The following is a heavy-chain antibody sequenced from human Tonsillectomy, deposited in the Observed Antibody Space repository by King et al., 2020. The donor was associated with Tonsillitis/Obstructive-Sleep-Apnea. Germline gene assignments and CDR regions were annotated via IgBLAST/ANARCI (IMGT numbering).Heavy chain of an antibody. V-gene: IGHV3-33*01. CDR2: IWYDGSNK. J-gene: IGHJ6*03. CDR1: GFTFSSYG. D-gene: IGHD2-2*01. CDR3: AREYGSSTSVRDYYYYYYMDV. Sequence: VQLVESGGGVVQPGRSLRLSCAASGFTFSSYGMHWVRQAPGKGLEWVAVIWYDGSNKYYADSVKGRFTISRDNSKNTLYLQMNSLRAEDTAVYYCAREYGSSTSVRDYYYYYYMDVWGKGTTVTVSS.